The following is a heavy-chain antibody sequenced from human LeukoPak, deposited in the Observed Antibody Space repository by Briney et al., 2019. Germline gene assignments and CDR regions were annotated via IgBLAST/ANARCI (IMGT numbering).Heavy chain of an antibody. CDR3: ARGRQRWFLIYFDY. CDR2: ISSSSATI. D-gene: IGHD3/OR15-3a*01. Sequence: GGSLRLSCEGSGFSLSAYNMNWVRQAPGKGLESVSYISSSSATIFYADSVKGRFTTSRDNAKNSLYLQMNSLRAEDTAVYYCARGRQRWFLIYFDYWGQGTLVTVSS. J-gene: IGHJ4*02. CDR1: GFSLSAYN. V-gene: IGHV3-48*01.